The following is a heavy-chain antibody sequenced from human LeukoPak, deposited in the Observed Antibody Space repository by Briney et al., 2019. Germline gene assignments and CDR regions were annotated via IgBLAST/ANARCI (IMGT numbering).Heavy chain of an antibody. V-gene: IGHV3-23*01. CDR2: IAGSGGRT. D-gene: IGHD3-3*01. J-gene: IGHJ4*02. CDR1: GSTFSSYA. CDR3: AKGLLEAGGAEEY. Sequence: GRSLRLSCAASGSTFSSYAISSVCPAPGKGLGWVSDIAGSGGRTYRAGSVKGGFTNSRENSKNTVYLQINSLTAETRAVYYCAKGLLEAGGAEEYWGQGTLVTVSS.